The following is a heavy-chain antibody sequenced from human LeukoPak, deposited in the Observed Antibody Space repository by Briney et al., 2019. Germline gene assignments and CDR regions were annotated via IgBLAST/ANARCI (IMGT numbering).Heavy chain of an antibody. Sequence: PGGSLRLSCAASGFTFSTYTMSWVRQAPGKGLEWVSVISGSGGITYYADSVKGRFTISRDNSKNTLYLQMNSLRAEDTAKYYCAKLALCDKVWGSYQGGWVDYWGQGTLVTVSS. J-gene: IGHJ4*02. V-gene: IGHV3-23*01. D-gene: IGHD3-16*02. CDR2: ISGSGGIT. CDR1: GFTFSTYT. CDR3: AKLALCDKVWGSYQGGWVDY.